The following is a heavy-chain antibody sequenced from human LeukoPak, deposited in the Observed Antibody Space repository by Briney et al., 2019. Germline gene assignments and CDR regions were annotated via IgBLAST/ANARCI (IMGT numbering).Heavy chain of an antibody. J-gene: IGHJ5*02. V-gene: IGHV4-61*02. Sequence: PSETLSLTCTVSGGSISSGSYYWSWIRQPAGKGLEWIARIYTSGSTNYNHSLKSRVTISVATPKNQFSLKLSSVTAADTAVYYCARSAGYSSSWYDFAYGGWFDPWGQGTLVTVSS. D-gene: IGHD6-13*01. CDR2: IYTSGST. CDR1: GGSISSGSYY. CDR3: ARSAGYSSSWYDFAYGGWFDP.